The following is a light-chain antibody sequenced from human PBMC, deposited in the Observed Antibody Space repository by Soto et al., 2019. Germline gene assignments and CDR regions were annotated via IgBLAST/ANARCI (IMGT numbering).Light chain of an antibody. CDR1: QSVSSIY. CDR2: GAS. J-gene: IGKJ1*01. Sequence: EIVLTQSPGTLSLSPGERPTLSCRASQSVSSIYLAWYQHKPGQAPRLLIYGASSRATGIPDRFSGSGSGTDFTLTISRLEPEDFAVYYCQQYGSSSWTFGRGTTVEIK. CDR3: QQYGSSSWT. V-gene: IGKV3-20*01.